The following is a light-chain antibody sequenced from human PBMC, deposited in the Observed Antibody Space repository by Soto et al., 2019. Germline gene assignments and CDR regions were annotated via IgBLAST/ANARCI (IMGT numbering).Light chain of an antibody. Sequence: QSALTQPPSVSGSPGQSVTISCTGTSSDVGSYNRVSWYQQPPGTAPKLMIYQVSNRPSGVPDRFCGSKSGNTASLTISGLQAEDEADYYCSSYTSISTWVFGGGTKLTVL. CDR2: QVS. J-gene: IGLJ3*02. V-gene: IGLV2-18*02. CDR1: SSDVGSYNR. CDR3: SSYTSISTWV.